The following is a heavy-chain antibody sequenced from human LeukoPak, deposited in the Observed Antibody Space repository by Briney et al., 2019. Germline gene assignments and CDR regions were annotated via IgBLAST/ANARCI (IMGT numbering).Heavy chain of an antibody. CDR3: ARHLGYFDY. D-gene: IGHD7-27*01. J-gene: IGHJ4*02. Sequence: GGSLRLSCVASGFTFSSYTMNWVRQAPGKGLEWVSYISSSSGTTCNADSVKGRFTISRDNAKNSLYLQMNSLGDEDTAVYYCARHLGYFDYWGQGTLVTVSS. V-gene: IGHV3-48*02. CDR2: ISSSSGTT. CDR1: GFTFSSYT.